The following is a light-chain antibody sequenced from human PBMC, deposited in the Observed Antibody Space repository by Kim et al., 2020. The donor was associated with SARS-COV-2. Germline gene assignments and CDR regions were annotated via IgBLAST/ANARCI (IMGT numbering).Light chain of an antibody. Sequence: VSPGEPATLSCRASQSVNTTFSSYSQQPADPPRILVYGASTRASTVPARFSGSGSWTAFFTPISSLQSADFAAYYCQQLYNWPPYSFGQGTKLEI. CDR2: GAS. CDR3: QQLYNWPPYS. J-gene: IGKJ2*03. V-gene: IGKV3-15*01. CDR1: QSVNTT.